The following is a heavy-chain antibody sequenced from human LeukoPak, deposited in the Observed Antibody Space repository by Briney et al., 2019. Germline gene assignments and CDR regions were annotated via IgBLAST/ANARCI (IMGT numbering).Heavy chain of an antibody. V-gene: IGHV3-48*01. CDR1: GFTFSSYS. D-gene: IGHD2-15*01. CDR3: ARDRCSGGSCYP. CDR2: ISSSSSTI. J-gene: IGHJ5*02. Sequence: GGSLRLSCAASGFTFSSYSMNWVRQAPGKGLEWVSYISSSSSTIYYADSVKGRFSISRDNANNSLYLQMNSLRAEDTAVYYCARDRCSGGSCYPWGQGTLVTVSS.